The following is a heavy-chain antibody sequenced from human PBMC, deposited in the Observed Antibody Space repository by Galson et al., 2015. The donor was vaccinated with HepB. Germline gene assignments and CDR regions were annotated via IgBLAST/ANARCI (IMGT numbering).Heavy chain of an antibody. CDR1: GCSFTSYW. CDR3: ARRSSSAAGGRGLDV. V-gene: IGHV5-51*01. D-gene: IGHD6-6*01. Sequence: QSGAEVKKPGDSLKISCKGSGCSFTSYWIAWVRQMPGKGLEWMGIIYPDDSDTRYSPSFQGQVTISADKSISTAYLQWSSLKASDTAMYYCARRSSSAAGGRGLDVWGQGTTVTVSS. J-gene: IGHJ6*02. CDR2: IYPDDSDT.